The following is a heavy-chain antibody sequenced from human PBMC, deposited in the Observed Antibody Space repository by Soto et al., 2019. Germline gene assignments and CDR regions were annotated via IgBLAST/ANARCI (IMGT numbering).Heavy chain of an antibody. CDR2: IMPVFRTP. D-gene: IGHD2-8*01. CDR3: ARDNDRPQLGGNYYYILDV. V-gene: IGHV1-69*12. CDR1: GGTFRTAA. Sequence: QVHLEQSGAEVKKPGSSVKVSCKASGGTFRTAAISWVRQAPGQGLEWLGGIMPVFRTPDYAQKFQGRVTITADESTSTAYMELSGLRSDDTAVYYCARDNDRPQLGGNYYYILDVWGQGTTSTVSS. J-gene: IGHJ6*02.